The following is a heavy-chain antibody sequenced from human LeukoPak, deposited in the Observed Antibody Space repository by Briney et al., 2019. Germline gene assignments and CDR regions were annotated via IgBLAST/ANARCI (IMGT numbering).Heavy chain of an antibody. J-gene: IGHJ3*02. CDR2: ISGSGGST. V-gene: IGHV3-23*01. CDR1: GFTFSSYA. D-gene: IGHD3-22*01. CDR3: AKADYYDSSGPGHAFDI. Sequence: GGSLRLSCAASGFTFSSYAMSWVRQAPGKGLEWVSAISGSGGSTYYADSVKGRFTISRDNSKNTLYLRMNSLRAEDTAVYYCAKADYYDSSGPGHAFDIWGQGTMVTVSS.